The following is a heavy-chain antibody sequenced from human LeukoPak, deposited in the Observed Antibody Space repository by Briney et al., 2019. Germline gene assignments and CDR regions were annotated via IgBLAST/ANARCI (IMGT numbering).Heavy chain of an antibody. J-gene: IGHJ4*02. CDR1: GFTFSSYA. CDR3: ARGRLGGRSGTDY. Sequence: GGSLRLSCAASGFTFSSYAMSWVRQAPGKGLEWLSYVSSGSSTIYYADSVKGRFTISRDNAENSLYLQMNSLRAEDTAAYYCARGRLGGRSGTDYWGQGTLVTVSS. V-gene: IGHV3-48*04. CDR2: VSSGSSTI. D-gene: IGHD2-15*01.